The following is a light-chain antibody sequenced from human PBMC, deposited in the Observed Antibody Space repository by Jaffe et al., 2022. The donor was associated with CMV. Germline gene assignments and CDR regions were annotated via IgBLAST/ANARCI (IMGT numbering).Light chain of an antibody. J-gene: IGKJ4*01. CDR1: QGISTY. CDR2: AAS. V-gene: IGKV1-9*01. CDR3: QQLDSFPLT. Sequence: IQLTQSPSSLSASVGDRVTITCRASQGISTYLAWYQQKAGKAPKLLIYAASALQSGVPSRFSGSGSGTDFTLTISSLQAEDFATYYCQQLDSFPLTFGGGTQVEI.